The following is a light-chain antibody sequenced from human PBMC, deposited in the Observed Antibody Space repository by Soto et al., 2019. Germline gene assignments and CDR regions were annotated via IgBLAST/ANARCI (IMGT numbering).Light chain of an antibody. Sequence: QSVLTQPPSASGSPGQSVTISCTGTSSDVGAYNYVSWYQQHPGKAPKLIIYEVTKRPSGVPARFSGSKSGNTASLTVSGLQSDDEADYYCSSYGGSNNLVFGGGTKLTVL. CDR3: SSYGGSNNLV. CDR2: EVT. V-gene: IGLV2-8*01. J-gene: IGLJ2*01. CDR1: SSDVGAYNY.